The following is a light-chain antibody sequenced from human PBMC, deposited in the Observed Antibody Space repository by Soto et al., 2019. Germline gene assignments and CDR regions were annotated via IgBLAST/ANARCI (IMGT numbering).Light chain of an antibody. J-gene: IGKJ1*01. V-gene: IGKV3-11*01. CDR1: QSVSNF. CDR2: DAS. CDR3: QQRSIWPPWT. Sequence: ELVLTQSPANLSLSPGERATLTCRASQSVSNFLAWYQHKPGQAPRLLIYDASIRATGVPARFSGSGSGTDFSLTISSLEPEDFAIYYCQQRSIWPPWTFGQGTKVDI.